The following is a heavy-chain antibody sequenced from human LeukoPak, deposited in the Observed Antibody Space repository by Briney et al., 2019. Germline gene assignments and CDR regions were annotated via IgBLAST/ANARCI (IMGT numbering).Heavy chain of an antibody. CDR2: IYHSGST. CDR3: ATDPYCTGGGCYHRFDY. V-gene: IGHV4-4*02. D-gene: IGHD2-15*01. CDR1: GGSIISSNW. J-gene: IGHJ4*02. Sequence: SGTLSLTCAVSGGSIISSNWWSWVRQPPGKGLEWIGEIYHSGSTNYNPSLQSRITILVDTSKNLFSLKLTSVTAADTAVYFCATDPYCTGGGCYHRFDYWGQGALVTVSS.